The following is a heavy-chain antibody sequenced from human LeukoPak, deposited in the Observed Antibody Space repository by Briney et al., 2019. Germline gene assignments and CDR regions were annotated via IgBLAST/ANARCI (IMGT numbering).Heavy chain of an antibody. J-gene: IGHJ4*02. Sequence: SETLSLTCTASGDSITNNNCYWGWVRQPPGKGLEWIASIYYSGSSYYNPSLKSRVTMSVDTSKNQFSLKLSSATAADTAVYYCVRLDYSNFFDYWGQGNLVTVSS. D-gene: IGHD4-11*01. CDR3: VRLDYSNFFDY. CDR2: IYYSGSS. V-gene: IGHV4-39*07. CDR1: GDSITNNNCY.